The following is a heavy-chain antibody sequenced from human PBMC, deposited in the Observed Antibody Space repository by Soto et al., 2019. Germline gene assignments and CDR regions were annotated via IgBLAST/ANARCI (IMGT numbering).Heavy chain of an antibody. V-gene: IGHV4-39*01. J-gene: IGHJ4*02. CDR1: DDSINSDRYY. Sequence: ASETMSLTCSVADDSINSDRYYWGWNRQPPGKGLEWIGSIYYRGNAYYNPSLQTRVTISLDKSRSQFSLKLNSVTAADSAVYFCARLEGLATISYYFDFWGPGALVTVSS. CDR2: IYYRGNA. CDR3: ARLEGLATISYYFDF. D-gene: IGHD3-9*01.